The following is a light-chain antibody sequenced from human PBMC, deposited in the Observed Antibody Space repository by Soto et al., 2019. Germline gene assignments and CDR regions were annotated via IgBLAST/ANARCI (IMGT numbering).Light chain of an antibody. Sequence: DIQMTQSPSTLSASVGDRVTITCRASQSISSWLAWYQQKPGKAPKLLISAASSLQSGVPSRFSGSGSGTDFTLTISSLQTEDFATYYCQQSSSTPWTFGQGTKVDIK. CDR1: QSISSW. CDR3: QQSSSTPWT. V-gene: IGKV1-39*01. J-gene: IGKJ1*01. CDR2: AAS.